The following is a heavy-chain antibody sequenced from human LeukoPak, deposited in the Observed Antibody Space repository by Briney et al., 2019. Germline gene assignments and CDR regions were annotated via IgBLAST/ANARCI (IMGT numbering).Heavy chain of an antibody. D-gene: IGHD3-22*01. V-gene: IGHV4-30-4*08. CDR3: ARGGYYYDSSGYYYPFDY. J-gene: IGHJ4*01. CDR2: IYYSGST. CDR1: GGSITSGDYY. Sequence: PSETLSLTCTVSGGSITSGDYYWSWIRQPPGKGLEWIGYIYYSGSTYYNPSLKSRVTMSVDTSKNQFSLRLSSVTAADTAVYYCARGGYYYDSSGYYYPFDYWGQEPWSPSPQ.